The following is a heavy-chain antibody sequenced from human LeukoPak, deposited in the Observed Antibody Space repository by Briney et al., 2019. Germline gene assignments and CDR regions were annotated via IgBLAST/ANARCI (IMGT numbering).Heavy chain of an antibody. D-gene: IGHD3-10*01. CDR2: INPSGGST. Sequence: GASLRVSCMASGYTFTSYYMRWVRQAPGQGLEWMGIINPSGGSTSYAQKFQGRVTMTRDTSTSTVYMELSSPRSEDTAVYYCGRQPAWFGELPGYWGQGTLVTVSS. J-gene: IGHJ4*02. CDR3: GRQPAWFGELPGY. V-gene: IGHV1-46*01. CDR1: GYTFTSYY.